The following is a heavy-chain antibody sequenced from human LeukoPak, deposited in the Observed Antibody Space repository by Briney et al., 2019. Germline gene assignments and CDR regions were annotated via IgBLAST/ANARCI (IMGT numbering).Heavy chain of an antibody. V-gene: IGHV4-59*10. CDR1: GGSFSGYY. D-gene: IGHD3-22*01. CDR2: IYTSGST. CDR3: ARTASFLTYYYDSSGYSSVVAFDI. J-gene: IGHJ3*02. Sequence: SETLSLTCAVYGGSFSGYYWSWIRQPAGKGLEWIGRIYTSGSTNYNPPLKSRVTISVDTSKNQFSLKLSSVTAADTAVYYCARTASFLTYYYDSSGYSSVVAFDIWGQGAMVTVSS.